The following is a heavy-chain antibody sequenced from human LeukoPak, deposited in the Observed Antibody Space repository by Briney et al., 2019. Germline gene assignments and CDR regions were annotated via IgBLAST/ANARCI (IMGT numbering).Heavy chain of an antibody. J-gene: IGHJ4*02. CDR1: GFAFSSYE. Sequence: GGSLRLPCAASGFAFSSYEMNWVRQAPGKGLERVSYISSSGSTIYYADSVKGRFTISRDNAKNSLYLQMNSLRAEDTAVYYCAKMYGGTYIGNWGQGTLVTVSA. CDR2: ISSSGSTI. D-gene: IGHD1-26*01. V-gene: IGHV3-48*03. CDR3: AKMYGGTYIGN.